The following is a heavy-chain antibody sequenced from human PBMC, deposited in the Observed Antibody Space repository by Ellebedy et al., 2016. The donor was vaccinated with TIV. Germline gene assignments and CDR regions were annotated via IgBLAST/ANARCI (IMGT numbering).Heavy chain of an antibody. CDR2: ISGRDDII. CDR1: GFSLSNAW. Sequence: GESLKLSCEASGFSLSNAWMSRVRQAPGKGLEWVSTISGRDDIINYADSVKGRFAISRDDSKNTLYLQLNSLRAEDTAIYYCAKFYVHCIDCGSDYWGQGTLVTVSS. D-gene: IGHD2-21*01. CDR3: AKFYVHCIDCGSDY. V-gene: IGHV3-23*01. J-gene: IGHJ4*02.